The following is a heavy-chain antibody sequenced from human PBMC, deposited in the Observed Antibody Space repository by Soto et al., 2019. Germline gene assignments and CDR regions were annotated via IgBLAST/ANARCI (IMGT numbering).Heavy chain of an antibody. CDR3: AKDPVQWELLRSTVISYFDY. CDR1: GFTFSDNY. J-gene: IGHJ4*02. Sequence: GGSLRLSCAASGFTFSDNYMSWIRQAPGEGLEWVSAISGSGGSTYYADSVKGRFTISRDNSKNTLYLQMNSLRAEDTAVYYWAKDPVQWELLRSTVISYFDYWGQGTLVTVSS. D-gene: IGHD1-26*01. CDR2: ISGSGGST. V-gene: IGHV3-23*01.